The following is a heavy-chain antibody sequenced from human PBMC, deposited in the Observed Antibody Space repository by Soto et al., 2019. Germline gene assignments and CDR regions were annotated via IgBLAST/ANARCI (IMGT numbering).Heavy chain of an antibody. V-gene: IGHV3-23*01. CDR2: ISGSGGST. Sequence: PVGSLRLSCAASGFTFSSYAMSWVRQAPGKGLEWVSAISGSGGSTYYADSVKGRFTISRDNSKNTLYLQMNSLRAEDTAVYYCASPSRYQLPEDWFDPWGQGTLVTVSS. D-gene: IGHD2-2*01. CDR1: GFTFSSYA. J-gene: IGHJ5*02. CDR3: ASPSRYQLPEDWFDP.